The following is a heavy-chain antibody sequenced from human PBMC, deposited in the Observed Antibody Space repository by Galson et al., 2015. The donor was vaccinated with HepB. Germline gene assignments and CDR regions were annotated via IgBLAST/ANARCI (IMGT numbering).Heavy chain of an antibody. CDR2: HDRDDGDT. CDR1: GATLDELS. Sequence: SVKVSCKVSGATLDELSVHWVRQAPGKGLQWMGGHDRDDGDTFYGENFQGRVTMTEDTSTDTAYMELRSLTSDDTAVYYCATGYCRGTSGYSILDHWGQGTLVTVSS. V-gene: IGHV1-24*01. D-gene: IGHD2-2*02. J-gene: IGHJ1*01. CDR3: ATGYCRGTSGYSILDH.